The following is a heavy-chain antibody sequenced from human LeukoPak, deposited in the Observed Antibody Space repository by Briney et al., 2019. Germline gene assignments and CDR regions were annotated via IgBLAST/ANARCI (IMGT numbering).Heavy chain of an antibody. D-gene: IGHD3-10*01. V-gene: IGHV3-74*01. CDR2: INSDGSNT. Sequence: GRSLRLSCAASGFTFSSYGMHWVRQAPGKGLVWVSRINSDGSNTTYADSVKGRFTISRDNAKNTLYLQMNSLGVEDTAVYYCVAGSSTLRGQGTLVTVSS. CDR1: GFTFSSYG. CDR3: VAGSSTL. J-gene: IGHJ4*02.